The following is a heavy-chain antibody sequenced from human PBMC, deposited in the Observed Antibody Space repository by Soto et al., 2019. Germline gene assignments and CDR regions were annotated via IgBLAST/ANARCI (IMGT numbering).Heavy chain of an antibody. J-gene: IGHJ5*02. D-gene: IGHD3-16*02. CDR2: IWYDGSNK. CDR1: GFTFSTYG. Sequence: QVQLVESGGGEVQPGRSLRLSCAASGFTFSTYGMHWVRQAPGQGLEWVAVIWYDGSNKYYADSVKGRFTISRDNSKNTLYLQMNSLRAEDTAVYYCARDPRRLGELSLYSGWFDPWGQGTLVTVSS. V-gene: IGHV3-33*01. CDR3: ARDPRRLGELSLYSGWFDP.